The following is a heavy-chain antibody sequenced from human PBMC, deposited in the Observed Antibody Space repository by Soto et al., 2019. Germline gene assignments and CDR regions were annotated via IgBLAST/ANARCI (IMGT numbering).Heavy chain of an antibody. D-gene: IGHD2-15*01. CDR3: ARGGGSLWYYYMDV. CDR1: GFTFSSYW. CDR2: IKQDGSEK. J-gene: IGHJ6*03. V-gene: IGHV3-7*01. Sequence: EVQLVESGGGLVQPGGSLRLSCAASGFTFSSYWMSWVRQAPGKGLEWVANIKQDGSEKYYVDSVKGRFTISRDNAKNSLYLQMNSLRAEDTAVYYCARGGGSLWYYYMDVWGTGTTVTVSS.